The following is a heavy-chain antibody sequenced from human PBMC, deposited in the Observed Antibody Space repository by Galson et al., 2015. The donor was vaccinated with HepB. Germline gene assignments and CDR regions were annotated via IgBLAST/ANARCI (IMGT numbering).Heavy chain of an antibody. D-gene: IGHD3-3*01. CDR2: FDPEDGET. J-gene: IGHJ5*02. Sequence: SVKVSCKASGYTFTELSMHWVRQAPGKGLEWMGGFDPEDGETIYAQKFQGRVTMTEDTSTDTAYMELSSLRSEDTAVYYCATGPTTNRITIFGVVTAVGWFDPWGQGTLVTVSS. CDR1: GYTFTELS. V-gene: IGHV1-24*01. CDR3: ATGPTTNRITIFGVVTAVGWFDP.